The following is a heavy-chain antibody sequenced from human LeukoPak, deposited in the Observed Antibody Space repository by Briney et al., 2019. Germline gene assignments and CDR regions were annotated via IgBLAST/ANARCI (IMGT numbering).Heavy chain of an antibody. V-gene: IGHV3-53*01. J-gene: IGHJ4*02. CDR2: IYSGGST. CDR3: ARLGPYSFDY. CDR1: GFTVSSNY. Sequence: GASLRLSCAASGFTVSSNYMSWVRQAPGKGLGWVSVIYSGGSTYYANSVKGRFTISRDNSKNTLFLQMDSLRAEDTAVYYCARLGPYSFDYWGQGTLVTVSS. D-gene: IGHD3-16*01.